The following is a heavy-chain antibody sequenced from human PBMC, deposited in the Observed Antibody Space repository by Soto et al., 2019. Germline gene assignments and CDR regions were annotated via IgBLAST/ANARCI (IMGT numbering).Heavy chain of an antibody. CDR1: GFTFSSYG. CDR2: ISYDGSDK. Sequence: QVQLVESGGGVVQPGRSLRLSCAASGFTFSSYGMHWVRQAPGKGLEWVAVISYDGSDKYYADSVKGRFTISRDNSKNTLNLQTKSLRADDTAVYYCSKALGELSPESYDYWGQGTLITVSS. CDR3: SKALGELSPESYDY. V-gene: IGHV3-30*18. D-gene: IGHD3-16*02. J-gene: IGHJ4*02.